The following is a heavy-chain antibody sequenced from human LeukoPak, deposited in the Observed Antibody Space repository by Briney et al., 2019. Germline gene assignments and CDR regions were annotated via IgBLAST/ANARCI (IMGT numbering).Heavy chain of an antibody. CDR2: IYYSGST. CDR3: ARRDFDY. V-gene: IGHV4-61*01. J-gene: IGHJ4*02. CDR1: GGSVSSGSYY. Sequence: SETLSLTCTVSGGSVSSGSYYWSWIRQPPGKGLEWIGYIYYSGSTKYNPSLKSRVTISVDTSKNQFTLKLSSVTAADTAVYYCARRDFDYWGQGTLVTVSS.